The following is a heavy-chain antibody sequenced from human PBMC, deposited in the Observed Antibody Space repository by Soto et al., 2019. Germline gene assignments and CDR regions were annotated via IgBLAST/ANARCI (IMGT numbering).Heavy chain of an antibody. CDR2: TRNKVKSYTT. Sequence: EVQLVESGGGLVQPGGSLRLSCAASGFTFSDHYVDWVRQAPGKGLEWVGRTRNKVKSYTTEYAASVKGRFTISRDDSKNLVYLQMNSLKIDDTAVYYCAGVWWRGNEDTGDSDYWGQGTLVTVSS. CDR3: AGVWWRGNEDTGDSDY. CDR1: GFTFSDHY. J-gene: IGHJ4*02. D-gene: IGHD7-27*01. V-gene: IGHV3-72*01.